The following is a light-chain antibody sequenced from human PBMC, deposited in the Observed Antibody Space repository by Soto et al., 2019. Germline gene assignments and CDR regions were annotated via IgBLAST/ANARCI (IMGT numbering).Light chain of an antibody. Sequence: EIVLTQSPATLSLSPGERATLSCRASQSVRSYLAWYQQKPGQTPRLLIYDAFNRATGIPARFSGSGSGTDFTLTISSLEPEDFAVYYCQQRGNWPQTFGPGPKVDI. V-gene: IGKV3-11*01. CDR2: DAF. J-gene: IGKJ3*01. CDR3: QQRGNWPQT. CDR1: QSVRSY.